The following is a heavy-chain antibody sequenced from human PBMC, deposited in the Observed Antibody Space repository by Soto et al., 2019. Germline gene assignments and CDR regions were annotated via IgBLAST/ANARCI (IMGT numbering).Heavy chain of an antibody. CDR1: GFPLSGYA. Sequence: EVQLAESGGGLAQPGGSLRLSCAASGFPLSGYAMDWVRQAPGKGLEYVSGISSNGVGTYYANSVQGRFTISRDNSKRTVYLQMGSLRPEDMAVYYCARRARPDFYYMDVWGKGTTVTVSS. CDR3: ARRARPDFYYMDV. D-gene: IGHD6-6*01. J-gene: IGHJ6*03. CDR2: ISSNGVGT. V-gene: IGHV3-64*01.